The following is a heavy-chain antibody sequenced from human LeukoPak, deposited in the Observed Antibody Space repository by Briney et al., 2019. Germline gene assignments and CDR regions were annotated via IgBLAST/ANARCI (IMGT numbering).Heavy chain of an antibody. CDR2: IYYSGST. D-gene: IGHD6-13*01. Sequence: SETLSLTCTVSGGSISSSSYYWGWIRQPPGKGLEWIGSIYYSGSTYYNPSLKSRVTISVDTSKNQFSLKLSSVTAADTAVYYCARRLYSSSWFDWYFDLWGRGTLVTVSS. J-gene: IGHJ2*01. CDR1: GGSISSSSYY. CDR3: ARRLYSSSWFDWYFDL. V-gene: IGHV4-39*01.